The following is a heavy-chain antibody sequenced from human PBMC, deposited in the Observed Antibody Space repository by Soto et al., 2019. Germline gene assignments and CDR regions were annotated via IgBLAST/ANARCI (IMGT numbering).Heavy chain of an antibody. CDR2: IYYSGST. D-gene: IGHD6-25*01. Sequence: QVQLQESGPGLVKPSQTLSLTCTVSGGSISSGDYYWSWIRQPPGKGLERIGYIYYSGSTYYNPCRSSRVTISVDTSKNQSSLKLSSVTAADTAVYYCAREGAATKYNWFDPWGQGTLVTVSS. CDR3: AREGAATKYNWFDP. J-gene: IGHJ5*02. V-gene: IGHV4-30-4*01. CDR1: GGSISSGDYY.